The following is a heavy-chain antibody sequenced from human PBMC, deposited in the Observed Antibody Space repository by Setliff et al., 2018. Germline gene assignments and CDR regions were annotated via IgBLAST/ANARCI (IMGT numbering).Heavy chain of an antibody. V-gene: IGHV3-23*01. CDR3: AKNGFGVVALGVNNWFDP. CDR2: ISGSGGST. CDR1: GFTFSSYA. D-gene: IGHD3-10*01. J-gene: IGHJ5*02. Sequence: GESLKISCAASGFTFSSYAMSWVRQAPGKGLGWVSAISGSGGSTYYADSVKGRFTISRDNSKNTLYLQMNRLRAEDTAVYYCAKNGFGVVALGVNNWFDPWGQGTLVTAPQ.